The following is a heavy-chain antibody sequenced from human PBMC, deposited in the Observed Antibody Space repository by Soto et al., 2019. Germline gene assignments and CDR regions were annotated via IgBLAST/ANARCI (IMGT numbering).Heavy chain of an antibody. CDR1: GDSVSSNSSA. V-gene: IGHV6-1*01. J-gene: IGHJ6*02. Sequence: SQTLSLACAISGDSVSSNSSACNFIRQSPSRGLELLGRTYYRSKWYNDYAVSVKSRITINPDTSKNQFSLQLNSVTPEDTAVYYCARDRGPYCSGGSCYDYYYYGMDVWGQGTTVTVSS. CDR2: TYYRSKWYN. CDR3: ARDRGPYCSGGSCYDYYYYGMDV. D-gene: IGHD2-15*01.